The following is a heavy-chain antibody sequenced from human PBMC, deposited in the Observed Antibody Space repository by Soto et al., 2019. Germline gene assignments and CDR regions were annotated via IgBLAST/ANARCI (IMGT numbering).Heavy chain of an antibody. CDR2: LIPIFGTA. J-gene: IGHJ4*02. D-gene: IGHD2-2*01. CDR3: AGRCDSTSCLAHFDY. CDR1: GGTFNNYV. V-gene: IGHV1-69*06. Sequence: ASVKVSCKASGGTFNNYVINWVRQAPGQGLEWMGGLIPIFGTATYAQKFQGRVTITADKSTTTAYMELNSLTSEDTAVYYCAGRCDSTSCLAHFDYWGQGTLVTVSS.